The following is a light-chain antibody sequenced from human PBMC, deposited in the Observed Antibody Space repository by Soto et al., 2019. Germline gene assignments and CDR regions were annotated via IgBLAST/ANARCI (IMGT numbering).Light chain of an antibody. CDR2: AAP. CDR3: QQSYSTLT. CDR1: QSISSY. V-gene: IGKV1-39*01. Sequence: DIQMTQSPSSLSASVVDRVTITCRASQSISSYLNWYQQKPGKAPKLLIYAAPSLQSGVPSRFSGSGSGTDFTLTISSLQPEDFATYYCQQSYSTLTFGGGTKVEIK. J-gene: IGKJ4*01.